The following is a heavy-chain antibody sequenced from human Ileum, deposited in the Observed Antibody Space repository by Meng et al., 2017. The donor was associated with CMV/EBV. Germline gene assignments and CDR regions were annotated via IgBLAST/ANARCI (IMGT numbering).Heavy chain of an antibody. CDR3: ARGWGSNWADS. CDR1: GFTFSDHF. V-gene: IGHV4-34*01. Sequence: ESLKISCAASGFTFSDHFMDWVRQSPGKGLEWIGEINNLGGTVYSPSLKSRVAISVDASKSQLSLKLRFVTAADTAIYYCARGWGSNWADSWGQGTLVTVSS. CDR2: INNLGGT. D-gene: IGHD4-11*01. J-gene: IGHJ4*02.